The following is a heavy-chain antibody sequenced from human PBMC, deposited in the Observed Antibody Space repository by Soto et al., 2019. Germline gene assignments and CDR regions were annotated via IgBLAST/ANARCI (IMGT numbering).Heavy chain of an antibody. Sequence: EAQLVESGGGLVQPGRSLRLSCAGSGFIFDDFAIHWVRQAPGKGLEWVSGISWNSDSIGYADSVKGRFTISRDNATNALYLQMHSLRVEDTALYYCTKVGGLYDFWSGPLHFDLWGQGTLVTVSS. J-gene: IGHJ4*02. D-gene: IGHD3-3*01. V-gene: IGHV3-9*01. CDR2: ISWNSDSI. CDR3: TKVGGLYDFWSGPLHFDL. CDR1: GFIFDDFA.